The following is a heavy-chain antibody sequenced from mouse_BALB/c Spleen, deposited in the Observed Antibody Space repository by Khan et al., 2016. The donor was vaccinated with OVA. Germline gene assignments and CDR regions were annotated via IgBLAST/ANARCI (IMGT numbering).Heavy chain of an antibody. CDR3: AIPPYFSYTMAY. V-gene: IGHV9-3-1*01. D-gene: IGHD2-10*01. Sequence: QIQLVQSGPELKKPGETVKISCKASGYTFRNFGMNWVKQAPGKGLEWMGWINTYSGEPTYADDFKGRFAFSLETSASTAYLQINNLKNEDTATYYCAIPPYFSYTMAYWGQGTSVTVSS. CDR1: GYTFRNFG. CDR2: INTYSGEP. J-gene: IGHJ4*01.